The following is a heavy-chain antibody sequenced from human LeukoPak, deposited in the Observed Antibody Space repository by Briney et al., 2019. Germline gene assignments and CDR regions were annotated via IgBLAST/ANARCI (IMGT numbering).Heavy chain of an antibody. CDR3: ARGRPGGYFDY. Sequence: GGSLRLSCAASGFTFSSYSINWVRQAPGKGLEWVSYISSGSSTIYYADSVKGRFTISRDNAKNSLYLQMNSLRAEDTAVYYCARGRPGGYFDYWGQGTLVTVSS. V-gene: IGHV3-48*01. CDR2: ISSGSSTI. D-gene: IGHD3-10*01. CDR1: GFTFSSYS. J-gene: IGHJ4*02.